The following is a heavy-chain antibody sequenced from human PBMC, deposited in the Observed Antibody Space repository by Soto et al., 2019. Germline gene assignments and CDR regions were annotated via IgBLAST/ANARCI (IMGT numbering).Heavy chain of an antibody. V-gene: IGHV3-30-3*01. J-gene: IGHJ4*02. CDR2: ISYDGSNK. CDR1: GFTFSSYA. Sequence: GSLRLSCAASGFTFSSYAMHWVRQAPGKGLEWVAVISYDGSNKYYADSVKGRFTISRDNSKNTLYLQMNSLRAEDTAVYYCARDTDRSIAVAGTIDYWGQGTLVTVSS. D-gene: IGHD6-19*01. CDR3: ARDTDRSIAVAGTIDY.